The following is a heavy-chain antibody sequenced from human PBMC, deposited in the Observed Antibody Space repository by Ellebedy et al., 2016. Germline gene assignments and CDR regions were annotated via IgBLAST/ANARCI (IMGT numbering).Heavy chain of an antibody. Sequence: ASVKVSXXASGYTFTSYPMHWVRQAPGQRLEWMGWINAGNGNTKYSQKFQGRVTITRDTSASTAYMELSSLRSEDTAVYYCARGADSSGYYLYYFDYWGQGTLVTVSS. CDR2: INAGNGNT. J-gene: IGHJ4*02. CDR3: ARGADSSGYYLYYFDY. V-gene: IGHV1-3*01. CDR1: GYTFTSYP. D-gene: IGHD3-22*01.